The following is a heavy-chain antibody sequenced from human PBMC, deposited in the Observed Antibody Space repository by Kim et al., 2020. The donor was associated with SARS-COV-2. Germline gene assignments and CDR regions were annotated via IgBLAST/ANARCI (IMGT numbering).Heavy chain of an antibody. J-gene: IGHJ6*02. V-gene: IGHV1-58*01. D-gene: IGHD5-12*01. CDR1: GFTFTTSA. CDR2: IVLGSGDT. CDR3: AAGLAEDIVAMTYYYYGMDV. Sequence: SVKVSCKASGFTFTTSAVQWVRQARGQRLEWIAWIVLGSGDTNYAQKLQERVTITRDMSTSTAYMELSSLRSEDTAVYYCAAGLAEDIVAMTYYYYGMDVWGQGTTVIVSS.